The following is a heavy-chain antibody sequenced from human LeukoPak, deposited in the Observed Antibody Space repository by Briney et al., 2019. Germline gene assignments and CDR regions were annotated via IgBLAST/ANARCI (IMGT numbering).Heavy chain of an antibody. CDR2: IIPIFGIA. J-gene: IGHJ4*02. Sequence: SVKVSCKASGGTFSSYAISWVRQAPGQGLEWMGRIIPIFGIANYAQKFQGRVTITADKSTSTAYMELSSLRSEDTAVYYCARDKPGGYHGDYRAPFDYWGQGTLVTVSS. CDR1: GGTFSSYA. CDR3: ARDKPGGYHGDYRAPFDY. D-gene: IGHD4-17*01. V-gene: IGHV1-69*04.